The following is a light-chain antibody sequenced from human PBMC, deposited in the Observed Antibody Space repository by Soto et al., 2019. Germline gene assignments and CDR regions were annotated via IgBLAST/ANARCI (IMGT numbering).Light chain of an antibody. CDR2: DVS. Sequence: DIVLTQTPGTLSLTPGDRATLSCRASQTLRSGYLAWYQHKPGQAPRLLIYDVSSRTTGIPDRFSGSGSGTDFTLTISRLEPEDFAVYYCRQYGSSPRAFGQGTKVDIK. CDR3: RQYGSSPRA. J-gene: IGKJ1*01. V-gene: IGKV3-20*01. CDR1: QTLRSGY.